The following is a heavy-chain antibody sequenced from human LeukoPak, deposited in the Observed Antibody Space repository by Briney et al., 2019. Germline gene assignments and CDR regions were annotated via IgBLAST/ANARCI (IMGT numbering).Heavy chain of an antibody. V-gene: IGHV4-34*01. Sequence: SSETLSLTCAVYGGSFSGYYRSWIRQPPGKGLEWIGEINHSGSTNYNPSLKSRVTISVDTSKNQFSLKLSSVTAADTAVYYCATIYDSSGYYHYWGQGTLVTVSS. CDR2: INHSGST. D-gene: IGHD3-22*01. J-gene: IGHJ4*02. CDR1: GGSFSGYY. CDR3: ATIYDSSGYYHY.